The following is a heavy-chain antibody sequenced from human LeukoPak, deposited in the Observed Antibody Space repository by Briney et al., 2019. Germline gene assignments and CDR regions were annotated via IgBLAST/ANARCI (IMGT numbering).Heavy chain of an antibody. V-gene: IGHV2-5*02. CDR2: IYWDDDK. J-gene: IGHJ5*02. CDR1: GFSLRTGGVG. D-gene: IGHD6-19*01. Sequence: SGPTLIHPTQPLTLTCTFSGFSLRTGGVGVGWIRQPPEKALEWLALIYWDDDKRYIPSLKSRLTITKATSKNQVVLTMTNMDPVDTATYYCAHRRPPGAYSSGWYVGPTPPHLEWFDPWGQGTLVTVSS. CDR3: AHRRPPGAYSSGWYVGPTPPHLEWFDP.